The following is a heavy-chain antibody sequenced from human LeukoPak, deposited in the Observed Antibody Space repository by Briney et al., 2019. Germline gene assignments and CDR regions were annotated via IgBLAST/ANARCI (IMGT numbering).Heavy chain of an antibody. CDR2: IYYSGST. J-gene: IGHJ5*02. Sequence: PSQTLSLTCTVSGGSISSGDYYWSWIRQPPGKGLEWLGYIYYSGSTYYNPSLKSRVTISVDTSKNQFSLKLSSVTAADTAVYYCAGLDYYGSRYWFDPWGQGTLVTVSS. V-gene: IGHV4-30-4*01. CDR1: GGSISSGDYY. D-gene: IGHD3-10*01. CDR3: AGLDYYGSRYWFDP.